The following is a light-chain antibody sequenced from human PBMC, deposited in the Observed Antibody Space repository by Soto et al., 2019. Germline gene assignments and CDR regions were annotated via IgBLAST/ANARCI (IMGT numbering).Light chain of an antibody. CDR3: QQYGRSPPLYT. Sequence: EIVLTQSPGTLSLSPGERATLSCRASQSIRSNYLAWYQQKPGQAPRLLISGASSRATGIPEMFSGSGSGTDFTLTISRLEPEDFAVYYCQQYGRSPPLYTFGQGTKLEIK. J-gene: IGKJ2*01. CDR2: GAS. CDR1: QSIRSNY. V-gene: IGKV3-20*01.